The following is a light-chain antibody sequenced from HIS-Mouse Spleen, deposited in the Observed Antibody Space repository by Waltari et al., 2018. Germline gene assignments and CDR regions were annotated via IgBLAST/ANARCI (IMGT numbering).Light chain of an antibody. CDR2: DLS. J-gene: IGLJ2*01. CDR1: SSDVGGYNY. V-gene: IGLV2-14*03. CDR3: SSYTSSSTLV. Sequence: QSALTQPASVSGSPGQSITISCTGTSSDVGGYNYVSWSQQHPGKAPKLMIYDLSNRPSGVSNRFSGSKSGNTASLTISGLQAEDEADYYCSSYTSSSTLVFGGGTKLTVL.